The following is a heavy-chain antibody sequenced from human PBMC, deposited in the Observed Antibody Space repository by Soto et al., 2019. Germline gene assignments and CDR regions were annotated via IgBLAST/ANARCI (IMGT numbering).Heavy chain of an antibody. CDR3: AKILESAGLGH. D-gene: IGHD6-13*01. Sequence: EVPLLESGGGLVQPGGSLRLSCAPSGFTFITYAMSWVRQAPGKGLEWVSSISANGGGTYYADSVKGRFIISRDNSKNTLYLQMNSLRAEDTAVYLCAKILESAGLGHWGQGTLVTVSS. V-gene: IGHV3-23*01. J-gene: IGHJ4*02. CDR1: GFTFITYA. CDR2: ISANGGGT.